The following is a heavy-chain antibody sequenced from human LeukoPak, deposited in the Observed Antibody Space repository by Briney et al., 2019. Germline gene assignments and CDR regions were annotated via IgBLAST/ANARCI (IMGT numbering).Heavy chain of an antibody. D-gene: IGHD4-17*01. Sequence: ASVKVSCKASGYTFTDYYIHWVRQAPGQGLEWIGWITPNSGDTNSAQNFQGRVTMTRDTSISTAYMELTSPRSDDTAVYYCANIDYVYHDAFDIWGQGTMVTVPS. V-gene: IGHV1-2*02. CDR2: ITPNSGDT. J-gene: IGHJ3*02. CDR1: GYTFTDYY. CDR3: ANIDYVYHDAFDI.